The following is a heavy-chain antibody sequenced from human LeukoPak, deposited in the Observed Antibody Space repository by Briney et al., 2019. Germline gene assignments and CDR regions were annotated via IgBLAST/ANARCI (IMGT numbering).Heavy chain of an antibody. V-gene: IGHV3-23*01. J-gene: IGHJ4*02. CDR3: AKDLDIVATITGN. CDR2: VSGSGGST. Sequence: PGGSLRLSCAASGFPLSSYSINWVRQAPGKGLEWVSGVSGSGGSTYYADSVKGRFTISRDNSKNTLYLQMNSLRAEDTAVYYCAKDLDIVATITGNWGQGTLVTASS. CDR1: GFPLSSYS. D-gene: IGHD5-12*01.